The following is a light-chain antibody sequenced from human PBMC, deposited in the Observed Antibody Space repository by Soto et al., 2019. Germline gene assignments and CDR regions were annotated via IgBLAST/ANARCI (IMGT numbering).Light chain of an antibody. CDR1: QSISSY. CDR3: QQSYSTLWT. Sequence: DIQMTQSPSSLSASVGDRVTITCRASQSISSYLNWYQQKPGKAPKLLIYAASSLQRGVPSRFSGSGSGADFTLTISSLQPEDFATYYCQQSYSTLWTFGQGTRWIS. V-gene: IGKV1-39*01. J-gene: IGKJ1*01. CDR2: AAS.